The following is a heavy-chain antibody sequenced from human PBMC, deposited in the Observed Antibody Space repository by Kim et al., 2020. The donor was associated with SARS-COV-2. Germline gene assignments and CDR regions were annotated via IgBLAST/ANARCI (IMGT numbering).Heavy chain of an antibody. CDR1: GCSLSSRSYY. J-gene: IGHJ4*02. CDR3: ASRSISCFDF. D-gene: IGHD2-2*01. V-gene: IGHV4-39*01. Sequence: SETLSLTCTVSGCSLSSRSYYWGWIRQPPGKGLVWVGTIYYTGSTYYNPSLKSLLTISVDTSKNQFSLRLSLVTAADTAVYYCASRSISCFDFWGQGTLV. CDR2: IYYTGST.